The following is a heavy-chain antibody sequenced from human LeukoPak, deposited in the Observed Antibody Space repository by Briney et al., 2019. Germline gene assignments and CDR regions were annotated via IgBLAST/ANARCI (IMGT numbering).Heavy chain of an antibody. V-gene: IGHV1-2*02. Sequence: ASVKVSCKASGYTFPGYYMHWVRQAPGQGLEWMGWINPNSGGTNYAQKFQGRVTMTRDTSISTAYMELSRLRSDDTAVYYCAREHSSSSGKVFDYWGRGTLVTVSS. CDR3: AREHSSSSGKVFDY. J-gene: IGHJ4*02. CDR2: INPNSGGT. CDR1: GYTFPGYY. D-gene: IGHD6-6*01.